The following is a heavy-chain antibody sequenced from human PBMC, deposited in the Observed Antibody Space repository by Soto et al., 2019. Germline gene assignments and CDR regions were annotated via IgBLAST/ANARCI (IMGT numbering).Heavy chain of an antibody. CDR3: AKDFWTGRHIYGMDV. V-gene: IGHV3-23*01. Sequence: GGSLRLSCAASGFTFSSYAMSWVRQAPGKGLEWVSAISGSGGSTYYADSVKGRFTISRDNAKNSLYLQMNSLRTDDTALYYCAKDFWTGRHIYGMDVWGQGTTVTVSS. D-gene: IGHD3-3*01. CDR2: ISGSGGST. CDR1: GFTFSSYA. J-gene: IGHJ6*02.